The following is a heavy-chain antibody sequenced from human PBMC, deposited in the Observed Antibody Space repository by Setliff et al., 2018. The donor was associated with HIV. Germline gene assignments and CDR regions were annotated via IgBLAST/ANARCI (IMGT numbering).Heavy chain of an antibody. D-gene: IGHD3-10*01. CDR3: VRDRYAGEIDY. CDR1: GGSINSGHYY. CDR2: IYYTGST. J-gene: IGHJ4*02. V-gene: IGHV4-31*03. Sequence: SETLSLTCSVSGGSINSGHYYWSWIRHHPGKGLEWIGYIYYTGSTYFNPSLKSRVTLSIDTSKNQFSLKLSSVTAADTAAYYCVRDRYAGEIDYWGQGTLVTVSS.